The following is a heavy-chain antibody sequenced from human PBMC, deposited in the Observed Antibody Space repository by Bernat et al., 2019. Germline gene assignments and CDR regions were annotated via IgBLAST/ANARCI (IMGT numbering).Heavy chain of an antibody. CDR1: GFTFSSYW. V-gene: IGHV3-7*01. CDR2: IKQDGSEK. D-gene: IGHD3-3*01. Sequence: EVQLVESGGGLVQPGGSLRLSCAASGFTFSSYWMSWVRQAPGKGLEWVANIKQDGSEKYYVDSVKGRFTISRDNAKNSLYLQMNSLRAEDTAVYYCARSESPNYDFQLPLDVWGKGTTVTVSS. J-gene: IGHJ6*04. CDR3: ARSESPNYDFQLPLDV.